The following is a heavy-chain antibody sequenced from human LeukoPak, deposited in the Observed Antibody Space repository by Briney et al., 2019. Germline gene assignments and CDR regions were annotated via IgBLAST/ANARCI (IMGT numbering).Heavy chain of an antibody. V-gene: IGHV3-23*01. CDR2: ISGSGGST. CDR1: GFTFSSYA. D-gene: IGHD5-24*01. J-gene: IGHJ4*02. Sequence: PGGSLRLSCAASGFTFSSYAMSWVRQAPGKGLEWVSAISGSGGSTYYADPVKGRFTISRDNSKNTLYLQMNSLRAEDTAVYYCAKSDGYNSYGDYWGQGTLVTVSS. CDR3: AKSDGYNSYGDY.